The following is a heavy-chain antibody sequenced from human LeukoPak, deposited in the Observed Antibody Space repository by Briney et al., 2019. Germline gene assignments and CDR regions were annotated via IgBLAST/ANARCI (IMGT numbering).Heavy chain of an antibody. J-gene: IGHJ4*02. V-gene: IGHV3-30*18. CDR2: ISYDGSKK. CDR1: GFTFSSYG. CDR3: AKDQWELRAFFDY. D-gene: IGHD1-26*01. Sequence: HPGRSLRLSCAASGFTFSSYGMHWVRQAPGKGLEWVAVISYDGSKKYYADSVKGRFTISRDNSKNTLYLQMNSLRAEDTAVYYCAKDQWELRAFFDYWGRGTLVTVSS.